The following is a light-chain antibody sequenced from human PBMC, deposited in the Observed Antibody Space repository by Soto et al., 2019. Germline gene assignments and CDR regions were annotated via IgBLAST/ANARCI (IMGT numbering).Light chain of an antibody. CDR1: QSVSSY. J-gene: IGKJ5*01. Sequence: EVVVTQSPANLSLSPGERATLSCRASQSVSSYLAWYQQKPGQAPRLLIYDASNRANGIPARFSGSGSGTDLILTISSLEPADFAVYACQQRSNWPTITFGQGTRLDIK. V-gene: IGKV3-11*01. CDR2: DAS. CDR3: QQRSNWPTIT.